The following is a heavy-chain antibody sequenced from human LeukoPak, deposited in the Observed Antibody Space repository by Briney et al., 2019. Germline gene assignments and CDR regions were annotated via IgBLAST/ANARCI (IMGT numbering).Heavy chain of an antibody. D-gene: IGHD3-10*01. J-gene: IGHJ5*02. V-gene: IGHV1-69*13. CDR2: IIPIFGTA. Sequence: SVKVSCKTSEYTFTSHDINWVRQAPGQGLEWMGGIIPIFGTANYAQKFQGRVTITADESTSTAYMELSSLRSEDTAVYYCARVELWFGESLSESWFDPWGQGTLVTVSS. CDR1: EYTFTSHD. CDR3: ARVELWFGESLSESWFDP.